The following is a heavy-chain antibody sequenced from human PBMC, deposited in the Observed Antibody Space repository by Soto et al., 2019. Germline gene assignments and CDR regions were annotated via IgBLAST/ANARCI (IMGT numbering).Heavy chain of an antibody. CDR2: IIPLFGAA. CDR1: GVTFTSET. J-gene: IGHJ4*02. D-gene: IGHD2-21*01. Sequence: QVQLVQSGAEVKKPGSSVKVSCKASGVTFTSETISWVRQAPGQGLEWMGGIIPLFGAANYAQKFQGRVTITADESTSTVYMELSSLRADDMAVYYCATELGENPASPFDSGGQGTLVTAAS. CDR3: ATELGENPASPFDS. V-gene: IGHV1-69*01.